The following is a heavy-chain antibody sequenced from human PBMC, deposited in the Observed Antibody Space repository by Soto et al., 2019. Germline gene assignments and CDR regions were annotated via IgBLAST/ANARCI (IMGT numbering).Heavy chain of an antibody. CDR2: ISYDGSNK. J-gene: IGHJ4*02. V-gene: IGHV3-30*18. D-gene: IGHD3-16*01. Sequence: ESGGGVVQPGRSLRLSCAASGFTFSSYGMHWVRQAPGKGLEWVAVISYDGSNKYYADSVKGRFTISRDNSKNTLYLQMNSLRAEDTAVYYCAKGGFGGIGDYWGQGTLVTVSS. CDR1: GFTFSSYG. CDR3: AKGGFGGIGDY.